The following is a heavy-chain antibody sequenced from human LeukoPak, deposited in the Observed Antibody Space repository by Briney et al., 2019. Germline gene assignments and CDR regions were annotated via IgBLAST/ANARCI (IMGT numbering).Heavy chain of an antibody. CDR3: ARDLSGSRNNWFDP. J-gene: IGHJ5*02. CDR1: GGSISSYY. V-gene: IGHV4-4*07. Sequence: PSETLSLTCTVSGGSISSYYWSWVRQPAGKGLEWIGRIYTSGSTNYNPSLKSRVTMSVDTSKTQFSLKLSSVTAADTAVYYCARDLSGSRNNWFDPWGQGTLVTVSS. CDR2: IYTSGST. D-gene: IGHD3-9*01.